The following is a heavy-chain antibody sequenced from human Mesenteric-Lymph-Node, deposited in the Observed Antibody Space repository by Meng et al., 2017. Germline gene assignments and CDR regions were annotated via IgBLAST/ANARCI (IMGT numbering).Heavy chain of an antibody. CDR3: ASLETRPFEVAGTGVDY. CDR1: GGSISSSNYY. D-gene: IGHD6-19*01. V-gene: IGHV4-39*07. Sequence: SETLSLTCTVSGGSISSSNYYWAWIRQPPGKGLEWIGSVYYSGSTYYNPSLKSRLTISIDTSNNQFSLKLSSVTAADTAVYYCASLETRPFEVAGTGVDYWGQGTLVTVSS. CDR2: VYYSGST. J-gene: IGHJ4*02.